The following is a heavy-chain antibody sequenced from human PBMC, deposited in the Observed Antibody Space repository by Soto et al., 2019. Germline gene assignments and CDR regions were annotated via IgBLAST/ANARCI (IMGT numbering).Heavy chain of an antibody. D-gene: IGHD2-2*01. Sequence: GGSLRLSCAVSGFTFSNYAMSWVRQAPGKGLEWVSSISGSGDKTDYADSVKGRFTISRDNSKNTLHLQINSLRAEDTAVYYCAKLPFYDHCASTSCWYMDVWGKGTTVTVSS. CDR1: GFTFSNYA. CDR3: AKLPFYDHCASTSCWYMDV. CDR2: ISGSGDKT. V-gene: IGHV3-23*01. J-gene: IGHJ6*03.